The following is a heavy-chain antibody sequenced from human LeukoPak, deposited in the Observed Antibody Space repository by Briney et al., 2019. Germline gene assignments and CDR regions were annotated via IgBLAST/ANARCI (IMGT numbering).Heavy chain of an antibody. CDR3: ASPKYSSGTFDP. CDR2: INHSGST. J-gene: IGHJ5*02. D-gene: IGHD6-19*01. V-gene: IGHV4-34*01. Sequence: SETLSLTCAVYGGSFSGYYWSWIRQPPGKGLEWIGEINHSGSTNYNPSLKSRVTISVDTSKNQISLKLSSVTAADTAVYYCASPKYSSGTFDPWGQGTQVTVSS. CDR1: GGSFSGYY.